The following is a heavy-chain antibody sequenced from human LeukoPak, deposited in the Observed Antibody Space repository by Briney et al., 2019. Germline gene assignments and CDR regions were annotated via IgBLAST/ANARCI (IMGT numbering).Heavy chain of an antibody. J-gene: IGHJ2*01. CDR3: AKARYSANWYFDL. Sequence: PGRSLRLSCAASGFTFDDYAMHWVRQAPGKGLEWVSGISWNSGSIGYADSVKGRFTISRDNAKNSLYLQMNSLRAEGTALYYCAKARYSANWYFDLWGRGTLVTVSS. CDR2: ISWNSGSI. V-gene: IGHV3-9*01. CDR1: GFTFDDYA. D-gene: IGHD6-13*01.